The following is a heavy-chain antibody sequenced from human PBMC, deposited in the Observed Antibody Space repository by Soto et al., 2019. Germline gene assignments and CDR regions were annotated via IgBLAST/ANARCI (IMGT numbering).Heavy chain of an antibody. J-gene: IGHJ4*02. CDR3: ALSPRSSPYFDV. V-gene: IGHV5-51*01. CDR2: IYPGDHET. CDR1: GYTFSNFW. Sequence: GESLKISCQCSGYTFSNFWIGWVRQLPGQGLEWMGIIYPGDHETRYSPSFLGKVTISAEKSINPAYLQWSSLEASDSAFYFCALSPRSSPYFDVWGQGALVTVSS. D-gene: IGHD6-13*01.